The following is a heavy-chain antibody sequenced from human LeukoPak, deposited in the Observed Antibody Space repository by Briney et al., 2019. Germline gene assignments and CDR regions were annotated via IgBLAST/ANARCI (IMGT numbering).Heavy chain of an antibody. Sequence: SVKVTCKASGGTFSSYAISWVRQAPGQGLEWMGRIIPILGIANYAQKFQGRVTITADKSTSTAYMELSSLRSEDTAVYYCARDHEYGSERFFDYWGQGTLVTVSS. D-gene: IGHD3-10*01. CDR3: ARDHEYGSERFFDY. V-gene: IGHV1-69*04. J-gene: IGHJ4*02. CDR1: GGTFSSYA. CDR2: IIPILGIA.